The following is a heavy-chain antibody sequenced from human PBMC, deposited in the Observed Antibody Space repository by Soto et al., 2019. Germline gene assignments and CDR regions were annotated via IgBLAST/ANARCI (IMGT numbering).Heavy chain of an antibody. V-gene: IGHV4-59*01. CDR3: ARDGVIAAAGIVGPYYYYGMDV. J-gene: IGHJ6*02. CDR2: IYYSGST. Sequence: KSSETLSLTCTVSGGSISSYYWSWIRQPPGKGLEWIGYIYYSGSTNYNPSLKSRVTISVDTSKNQFSLKLSSVTAADTAVYYCARDGVIAAAGIVGPYYYYGMDVWGQGTTVTVSS. D-gene: IGHD6-13*01. CDR1: GGSISSYY.